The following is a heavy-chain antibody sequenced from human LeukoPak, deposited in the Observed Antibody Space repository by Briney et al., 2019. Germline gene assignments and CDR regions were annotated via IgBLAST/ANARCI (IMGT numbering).Heavy chain of an antibody. CDR1: GFTFSSYS. CDR3: ARDFIAAAGTHDY. CDR2: ISSSSSTI. V-gene: IGHV3-48*01. D-gene: IGHD6-13*01. J-gene: IGHJ4*02. Sequence: PGGSLRLSCAASGFTFSSYSMNWVRQAPGKGLEWVSYISSSSSTIYYADSVKGRFTISRDNAKNSLYLQMNSLRAEDTAVYYCARDFIAAAGTHDYRGQGTLVTVSS.